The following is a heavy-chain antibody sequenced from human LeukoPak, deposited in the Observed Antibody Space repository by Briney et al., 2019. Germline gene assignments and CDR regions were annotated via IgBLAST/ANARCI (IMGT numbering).Heavy chain of an antibody. CDR2: MNPNSGNT. D-gene: IGHD5-18*01. J-gene: IGHJ5*02. CDR3: ARRGARYSYGPNWFDP. Sequence: ASVKVSCKASGYTFTSYDINWVRQATGQGLEWMGWMNPNSGNTGYAQKFQGRVTMTRNTSITTAHMELSSLRSEDTAVYYCARRGARYSYGPNWFDPWGQGTLVTVSS. CDR1: GYTFTSYD. V-gene: IGHV1-8*01.